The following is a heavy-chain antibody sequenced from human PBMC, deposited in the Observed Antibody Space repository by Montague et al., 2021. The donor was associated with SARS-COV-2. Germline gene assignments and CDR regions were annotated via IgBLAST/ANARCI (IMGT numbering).Heavy chain of an antibody. D-gene: IGHD2-2*01. CDR3: AGRDIVVVPAAMSGLWFDP. V-gene: IGHV4-39*01. CDR1: GGSISSSSYY. Sequence: SETLSLTCTVSGGSISSSSYYWGWIRQPPGKGLEWIGSIYYSGSTYYNPSLKSRVTISVDTSKNQFSLKLSSVTAAGTAVYYCAGRDIVVVPAAMSGLWFDPWGQGTLVTVSS. J-gene: IGHJ5*02. CDR2: IYYSGST.